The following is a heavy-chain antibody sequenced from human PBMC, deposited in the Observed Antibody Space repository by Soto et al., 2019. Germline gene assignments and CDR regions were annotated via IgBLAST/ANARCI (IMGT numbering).Heavy chain of an antibody. CDR3: ARVLFGRGNWFDP. V-gene: IGHV4-59*01. CDR2: IYYSGST. D-gene: IGHD3-3*01. J-gene: IGHJ5*02. CDR1: GGSISSYY. Sequence: SETLSLTCTVSGGSISSYYWSWIRQPPGKGLEWIGYIYYSGSTNYDPSLKSRVTISVDTSKNQFSLKLSSVTAADTAVYYCARVLFGRGNWFDPWGQGTLVTVSS.